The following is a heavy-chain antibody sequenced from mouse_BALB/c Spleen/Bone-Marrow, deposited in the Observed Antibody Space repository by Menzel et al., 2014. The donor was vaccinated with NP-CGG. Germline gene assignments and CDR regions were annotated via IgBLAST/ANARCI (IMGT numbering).Heavy chain of an antibody. J-gene: IGHJ4*01. V-gene: IGHV2-6-7*01. CDR1: GFSLTDCG. CDR2: IWGDGTT. Sequence: VKVVESGPGLVAPSQSLSITCTVSGFSLTDCGINWVRQPPGKGLEWLGMIWGDGTTDYNSALRSRLSINKDNSRSQVFLKMNSLQTDDTARYYCAREKYGNYYAMGYWGQGTSVTVSS. D-gene: IGHD2-10*02. CDR3: AREKYGNYYAMGY.